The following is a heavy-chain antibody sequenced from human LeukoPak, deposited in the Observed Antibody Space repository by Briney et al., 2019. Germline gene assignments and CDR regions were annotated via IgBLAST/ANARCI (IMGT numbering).Heavy chain of an antibody. CDR3: VREQRIVGASMIDY. CDR1: GLTFSNYW. D-gene: IGHD1-26*01. J-gene: IGHJ4*02. CDR2: IKQDGSEA. Sequence: GGSLRLSCAASGLTFSNYWMTWVRQPPGKGLQWVANIKQDGSEAYYVDSVKGRFTVSRDNAKDSVYLQMRNLRAEDTAVYYCVREQRIVGASMIDYWGQGTLVTVSS. V-gene: IGHV3-7*03.